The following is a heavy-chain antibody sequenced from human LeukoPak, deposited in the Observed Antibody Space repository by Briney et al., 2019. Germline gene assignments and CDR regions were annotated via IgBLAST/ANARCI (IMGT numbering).Heavy chain of an antibody. CDR3: AKTYDSGSYDFDY. CDR2: ISGISFSI. V-gene: IGHV3-23*01. D-gene: IGHD5-12*01. CDR1: GFTFNSYA. Sequence: GGSVTHSCAASGFTFNSYAMNWVRQAPGRGLEWVSFISGISFSIYYPPSVKDRFTISRDNSKNTLYLQMNSLRAEDTAVYYCAKTYDSGSYDFDYWGQGTVVTVSS. J-gene: IGHJ4*02.